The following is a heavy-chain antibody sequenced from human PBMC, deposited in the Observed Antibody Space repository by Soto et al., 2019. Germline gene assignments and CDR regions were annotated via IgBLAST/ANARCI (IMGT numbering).Heavy chain of an antibody. CDR1: GFTFSSYW. CDR3: ASVKRDYDSSGYYYVFDY. CDR2: IKQDGSEK. D-gene: IGHD3-22*01. J-gene: IGHJ4*02. V-gene: IGHV3-7*01. Sequence: PGGSLRLSCAASGFTFSSYWMSWVRQAPGKGLEWVANIKQDGSEKYYVDSVKGRFTISRDNAKNSLYLQMNSLRAEDTAVYYCASVKRDYDSSGYYYVFDYWGQGTLVTVSS.